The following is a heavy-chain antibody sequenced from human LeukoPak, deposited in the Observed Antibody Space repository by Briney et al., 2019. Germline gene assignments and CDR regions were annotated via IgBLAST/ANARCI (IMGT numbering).Heavy chain of an antibody. J-gene: IGHJ6*03. CDR1: GGSISDYY. D-gene: IGHD3-3*01. Sequence: SETLSLTCTVSGGSISDYYWSWIRQPPGKGLEWIGYIYYSGSTTYNPSLKSRVTLLVDTAKNQFSLKVRSVTAADTAVYYCARGDFCSKSNCYLRPMDVWGKGTTVTVSS. CDR3: ARGDFCSKSNCYLRPMDV. V-gene: IGHV4-59*01. CDR2: IYYSGST.